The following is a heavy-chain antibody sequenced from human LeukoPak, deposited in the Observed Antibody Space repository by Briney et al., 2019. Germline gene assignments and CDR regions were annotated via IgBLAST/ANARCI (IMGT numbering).Heavy chain of an antibody. CDR3: ARGLYSGYDLRCLGE. CDR1: GFTFSSYW. D-gene: IGHD5-12*01. CDR2: INSDGSST. V-gene: IGHV3-74*01. J-gene: IGHJ4*02. Sequence: GGSLRLSCAASGFTFSSYWMHWVRQAPGKGLVWVSRINSDGSSTSYADSVKGRFTISRDNAKNTLYLQMNSLRAEDTAVYYCARGLYSGYDLRCLGEWGQGTLVTVSS.